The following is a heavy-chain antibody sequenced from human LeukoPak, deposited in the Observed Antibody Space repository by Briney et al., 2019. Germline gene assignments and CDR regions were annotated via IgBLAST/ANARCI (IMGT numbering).Heavy chain of an antibody. CDR1: GGTFSSYA. D-gene: IGHD4-23*01. CDR3: ARSDNSYRWFDP. J-gene: IGHJ5*02. CDR2: IIPIFGTA. Sequence: SVKVSCKASGGTFSSYAISWVRQAPGQGLEWMGGIIPIFGTANYAQKFRGRVTITADESTSTAYKELSSLRSEDTAVYYCARSDNSYRWFDPWGQGTLVTVSS. V-gene: IGHV1-69*13.